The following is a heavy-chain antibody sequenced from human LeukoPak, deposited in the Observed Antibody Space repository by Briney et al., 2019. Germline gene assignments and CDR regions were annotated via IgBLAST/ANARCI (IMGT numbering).Heavy chain of an antibody. J-gene: IGHJ5*02. CDR3: ARGPDSGSYYAWFDP. CDR2: INYSGTT. V-gene: IGHV4-39*07. CDR1: GGSIIDNSYY. D-gene: IGHD3-10*01. Sequence: PSETLSLTCTVSGGSIIDNSYYWGWFRRPPGKGLEWIAIINYSGTTFYNPSLKSRVTISVDTSKNQVSLKLNSVTAADTAVYYCARGPDSGSYYAWFDPWGQGTLVTVSS.